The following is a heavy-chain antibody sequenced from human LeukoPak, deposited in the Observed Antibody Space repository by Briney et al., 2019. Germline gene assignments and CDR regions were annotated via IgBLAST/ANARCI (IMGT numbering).Heavy chain of an antibody. J-gene: IGHJ6*03. V-gene: IGHV4-31*03. CDR1: GGSISSGGYY. CDR2: INYRGST. Sequence: SETLSLTCTVSGGSISSGGYYWSWIRQHPGKGLGWIGYINYRGSTYYNPSLKSRVTISVDTSKNQFSLKLSSVTAADTAVYYCARVPVPPYYDFWSGTGSDGYYYYYMDVWGKGTTVTVSS. D-gene: IGHD3-3*01. CDR3: ARVPVPPYYDFWSGTGSDGYYYYYMDV.